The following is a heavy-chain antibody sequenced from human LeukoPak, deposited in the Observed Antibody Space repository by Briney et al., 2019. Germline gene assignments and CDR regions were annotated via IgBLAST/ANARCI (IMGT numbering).Heavy chain of an antibody. V-gene: IGHV1-3*01. J-gene: IGHJ6*03. CDR2: MNGGNGNT. CDR3: ARGRGTSGSNRDFYYYYYMDV. CDR1: GYIFTDYA. D-gene: IGHD2-15*01. Sequence: ASVKVSCKASGYIFTDYAIHWLRQAPGQRPEWMGWMNGGNGNTKYSQKFQGRITLIRDTSAATAYMELSSLRHDDLAVYYCARGRGTSGSNRDFYYYYYMDVWGQGTMVTVSS.